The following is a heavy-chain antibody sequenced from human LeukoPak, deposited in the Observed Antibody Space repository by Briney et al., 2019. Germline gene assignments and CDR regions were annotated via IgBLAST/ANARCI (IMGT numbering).Heavy chain of an antibody. J-gene: IGHJ4*02. V-gene: IGHV4-61*01. D-gene: IGHD5-12*01. Sequence: PSETLSLTCTVSGGSISSSSYYWSWIRQPPGKGLEWIGYIYYSGSTNYNPSLKSRVSISVDTSKNQFSLKLSSVTAADTAVYYCARDGSGYEFAYWGQGALITVSS. CDR3: ARDGSGYEFAY. CDR2: IYYSGST. CDR1: GGSISSSSYY.